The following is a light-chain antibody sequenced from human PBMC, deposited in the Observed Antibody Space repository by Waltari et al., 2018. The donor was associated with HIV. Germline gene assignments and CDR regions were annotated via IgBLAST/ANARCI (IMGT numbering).Light chain of an antibody. CDR2: QAF. CDR3: HQYASFSGT. CDR1: QNVGAL. Sequence: DIRLTQSPSTLSASAGDRVAITCRAGQNVGALLAWYQQKPGKPPKLLIFQAFILEGGVPSRFSGSVSGSDFTLAISGLQSEDFATYYCHQYASFSGTFGQGTKVEL. V-gene: IGKV1-5*03. J-gene: IGKJ1*01.